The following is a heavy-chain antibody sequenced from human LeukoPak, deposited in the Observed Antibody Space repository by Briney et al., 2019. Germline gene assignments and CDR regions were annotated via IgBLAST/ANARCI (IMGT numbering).Heavy chain of an antibody. CDR3: ARERGSYSSSAGGFDY. V-gene: IGHV3-7*01. CDR1: GFTFSSYW. CDR2: IKQDGSEK. J-gene: IGHJ4*02. Sequence: GGSLRLSCAASGFTFSSYWMSWVRQAPGKGLEWVANIKQDGSEKYYVDSVKGRFTISRDNAKNSLYLQMNSLRAEDTAVYYCARERGSYSSSAGGFDYWGQGTLVTVSS. D-gene: IGHD6-6*01.